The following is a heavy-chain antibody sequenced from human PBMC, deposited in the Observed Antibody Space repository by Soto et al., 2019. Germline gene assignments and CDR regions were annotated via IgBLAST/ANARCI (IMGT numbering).Heavy chain of an antibody. CDR2: MNPNSGNT. V-gene: IGHV1-8*01. CDR1: GYTFTSYD. CDR3: AIVISSSYRRTILRV. D-gene: IGHD6-6*01. Sequence: QVQLVQAGAEVKKPGASVKVSCKASGYTFTSYDINWVRQATGQGLEWMGWMNPNSGNTGYAHKFQGRVTMTRNTSISTAYMELSSLRSEDTAVYYCAIVISSSYRRTILRVWGQGTLVTVS. J-gene: IGHJ4*02.